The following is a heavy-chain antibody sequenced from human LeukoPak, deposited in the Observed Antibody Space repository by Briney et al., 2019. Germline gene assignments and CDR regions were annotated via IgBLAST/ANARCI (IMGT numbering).Heavy chain of an antibody. CDR1: GYIFTSFY. CDR3: ARDMEQQLAPFDY. V-gene: IGHV1-46*01. J-gene: IGHJ4*02. CDR2: IDPSGGIT. D-gene: IGHD6-13*01. Sequence: ASVKVSCKASGYIFTSFYIHWVRQVPGQGLEWMGIIDPSGGITTYAQKFQGGVIMTADTSTNTVYLELSSLKSEDTAVYYCARDMEQQLAPFDYWGQGTLVTVSS.